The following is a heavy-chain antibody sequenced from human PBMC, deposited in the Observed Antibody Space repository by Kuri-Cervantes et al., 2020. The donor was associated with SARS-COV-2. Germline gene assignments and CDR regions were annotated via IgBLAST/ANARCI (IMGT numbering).Heavy chain of an antibody. CDR1: GFTFSSCG. D-gene: IGHD7-27*01. V-gene: IGHV3-30*02. CDR2: IRYDGSNK. CDR3: AKDGTGENYDAFDI. J-gene: IGHJ3*02. Sequence: GESLKISCAASGFTFSSCGMHWVRQAPGKGLEWVAFIRYDGSNKDYLDSVKGRFTISRDNSMNTLFLQMNSLRPEDTAVYYCAKDGTGENYDAFDIWGQGTMVTVSS.